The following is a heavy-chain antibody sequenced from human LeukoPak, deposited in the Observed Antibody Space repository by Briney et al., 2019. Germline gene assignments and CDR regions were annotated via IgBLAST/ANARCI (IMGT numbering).Heavy chain of an antibody. Sequence: PGGSLRLSCAASGFTFSSYAMSWVRQAPGKGLEWVANIKQDGSEKYYVDSVKGRFTISRDNAKNSLYLQMNSLRAEDTAVYYCARVFDAVVTPFDYWGQGTLVTVSS. CDR1: GFTFSSYA. CDR3: ARVFDAVVTPFDY. J-gene: IGHJ4*02. CDR2: IKQDGSEK. D-gene: IGHD4-23*01. V-gene: IGHV3-7*01.